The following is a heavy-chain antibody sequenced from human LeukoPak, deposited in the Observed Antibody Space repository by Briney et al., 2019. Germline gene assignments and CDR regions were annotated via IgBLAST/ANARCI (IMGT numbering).Heavy chain of an antibody. V-gene: IGHV3-11*01. Sequence: GGCLRLSCAASGFTFRDYYMTWLRLAPGKGLEWLSYISNSGSTVFYADSIKGRFTVSRDNAKRSLYLQIESLRDDDTAVYHCALGTINKDYYFGMDVWGQGTTVTVSS. CDR3: ALGTINKDYYFGMDV. CDR1: GFTFRDYY. D-gene: IGHD2-2*01. CDR2: ISNSGSTV. J-gene: IGHJ6*02.